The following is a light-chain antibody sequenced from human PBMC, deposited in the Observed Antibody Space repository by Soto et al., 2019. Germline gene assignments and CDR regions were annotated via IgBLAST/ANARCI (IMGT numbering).Light chain of an antibody. CDR1: SSNIGAGYD. CDR3: QSYDSSLSGSV. Sequence: QAVVTQPPSVSGAPGQRVTISCTGSSSNIGAGYDVHWYQQLPGTAPKLLIYANSNRPSGLPDRFSASKSGTSASLAITGLQAEDEADYYCQSYDSSLSGSVFGGGTKLTVL. V-gene: IGLV1-40*01. J-gene: IGLJ2*01. CDR2: ANS.